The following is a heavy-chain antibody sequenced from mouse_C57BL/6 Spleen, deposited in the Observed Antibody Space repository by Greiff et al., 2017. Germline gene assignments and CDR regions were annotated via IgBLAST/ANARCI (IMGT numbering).Heavy chain of an antibody. CDR1: GFTFSDFY. V-gene: IGHV7-1*01. CDR2: SRNKANDYTT. J-gene: IGHJ1*03. CDR3: ARYAWTVVATSPGYFDV. D-gene: IGHD1-1*01. Sequence: EVQVVESGGGLVQSGRSLRLSCATSGFTFSDFYMEWVRQAPGKGLEWIAASRNKANDYTTEYSASVKGRFIVSRDTSQSILYLQMNALRAEDTAIYYCARYAWTVVATSPGYFDVWGTGTTVTVSS.